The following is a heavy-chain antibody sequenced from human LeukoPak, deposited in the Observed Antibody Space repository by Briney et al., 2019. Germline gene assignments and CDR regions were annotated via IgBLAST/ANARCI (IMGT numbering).Heavy chain of an antibody. Sequence: ASVKVSCKASGGTFSSYAISWVRQAPGQGLEWMGGIIPIFGTANYAQKFQGRVTITADESTSTAYMELSSLRSEDTAVYYCARDQSAAAAAGFYFDYWGQGTLVTVSS. CDR1: GGTFSSYA. CDR3: ARDQSAAAAAGFYFDY. V-gene: IGHV1-69*01. J-gene: IGHJ4*02. CDR2: IIPIFGTA. D-gene: IGHD6-13*01.